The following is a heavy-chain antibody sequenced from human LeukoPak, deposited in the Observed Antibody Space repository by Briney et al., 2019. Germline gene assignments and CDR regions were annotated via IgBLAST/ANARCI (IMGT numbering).Heavy chain of an antibody. D-gene: IGHD1-26*01. CDR2: ISSSSSYI. V-gene: IGHV3-21*01. CDR1: GFTFSSYS. CDR3: ARENQGKRSGSYGY. Sequence: GGSLRLSCAASGFTFSSYSMNWVRQAPGKGLEWVSSISSSSSYIYYADSVKGRFTISRDNAKNSLYLRMNSLRAEDTAVYYCARENQGKRSGSYGYWGQGTLVTVSS. J-gene: IGHJ4*02.